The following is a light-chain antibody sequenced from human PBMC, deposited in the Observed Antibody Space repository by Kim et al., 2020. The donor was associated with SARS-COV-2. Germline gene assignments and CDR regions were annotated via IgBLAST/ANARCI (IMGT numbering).Light chain of an antibody. CDR2: GAS. J-gene: IGKJ2*01. CDR3: QQYGTPPYT. Sequence: PGERATLSCRASQSVSKIFLAWYRQRPGQPPSLLIYGASTRATGIPDRISGSGSGTDFTLTITRLEPEYFAVYYCQQYGTPPYTFGQGTKLEI. CDR1: QSVSKIF. V-gene: IGKV3-20*01.